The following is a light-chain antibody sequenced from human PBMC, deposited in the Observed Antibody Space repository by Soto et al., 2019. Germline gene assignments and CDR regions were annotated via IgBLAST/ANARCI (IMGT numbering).Light chain of an antibody. J-gene: IGKJ2*01. CDR2: AAS. CDR3: QQYVGSPPRYT. V-gene: IGKV3-20*01. Sequence: ELVLTQSPGTLSLSPGERATLSCRASQSVSSSSLAWYQHKPGQAPRLLIYAASRRASGIPGRFSGSGSGTDFTRTISRLEPEDFAVYYCQQYVGSPPRYTFGQGTKLEIK. CDR1: QSVSSSS.